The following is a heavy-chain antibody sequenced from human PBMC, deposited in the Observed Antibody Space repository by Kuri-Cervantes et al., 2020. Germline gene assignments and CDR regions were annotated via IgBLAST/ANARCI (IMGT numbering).Heavy chain of an antibody. V-gene: IGHV1-2*02. Sequence: ASVKVSCKASGYTFTGYYMHWVRHAPGQGLEWMGWINPNSGGTNYAQKFQGRVTMTRDTSISTAYMELSRLRSDDTAVYYCARERLAVAGLHGWFDPWGQGTLVTVSS. CDR3: ARERLAVAGLHGWFDP. D-gene: IGHD6-19*01. CDR2: INPNSGGT. CDR1: GYTFTGYY. J-gene: IGHJ5*02.